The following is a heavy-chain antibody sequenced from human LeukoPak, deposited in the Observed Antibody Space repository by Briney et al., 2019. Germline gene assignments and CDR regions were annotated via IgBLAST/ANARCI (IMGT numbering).Heavy chain of an antibody. CDR1: GGSISSGSYY. V-gene: IGHV4-61*02. CDR3: ARALVVMSDAFDI. J-gene: IGHJ3*02. D-gene: IGHD3-22*01. CDR2: IYTSGST. Sequence: TSQTLSLTCTVSGGSISSGSYYWSWIRQPAGKGLEWIGRIYTSGSTNYNPSLKSRVTISVDTSKNQFSLKLSSVTAADTAVYYCARALVVMSDAFDIWGQGTMVTVSS.